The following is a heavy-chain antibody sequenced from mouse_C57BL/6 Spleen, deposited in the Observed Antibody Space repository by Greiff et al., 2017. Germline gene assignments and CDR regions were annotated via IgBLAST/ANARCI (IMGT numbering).Heavy chain of an antibody. J-gene: IGHJ4*01. CDR3: ARSGSAMDY. V-gene: IGHV1-75*01. CDR1: GYTFTDYY. CDR2: IFLGSGST. D-gene: IGHD3-2*02. Sequence: VPLQQSGPELVKPGPSVNITCTASGYTFTDYYINWVKQRPGQGLEWIGWIFLGSGSTYYNEKFKGKAKLTVDKSSSTAYIFVSSLTSEDSAVYFCARSGSAMDYWGQGTSVTVSS.